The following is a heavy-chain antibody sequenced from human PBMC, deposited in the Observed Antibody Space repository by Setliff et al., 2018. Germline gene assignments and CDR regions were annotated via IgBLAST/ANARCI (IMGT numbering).Heavy chain of an antibody. D-gene: IGHD3-10*01. V-gene: IGHV3-7*01. CDR3: VRDWASGDDH. CDR2: IHQDGSER. J-gene: IGHJ4*02. Sequence: LRLSCAASGFPFGSYWMTWVRQAPEKGLEWVANIHQDGSERHYVDSVKGRFTISRDNAKNSLFLQMNILEVEDTAVYYCVRDWASGDDHWGRGTLVTVSS. CDR1: GFPFGSYW.